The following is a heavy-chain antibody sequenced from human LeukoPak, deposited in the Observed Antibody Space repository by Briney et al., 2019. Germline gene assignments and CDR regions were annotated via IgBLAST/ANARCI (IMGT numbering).Heavy chain of an antibody. V-gene: IGHV3-7*01. CDR3: AREGYSSSSFDY. D-gene: IGHD6-13*01. J-gene: IGHJ4*02. Sequence: PGGSLRLSCAASGFTFSSYWMSWVRQAPGKGLEWVANIKQDGSEKYYVDSVKGRFTISRDNSKNSPYLQMNSLRAEDTAVYYCAREGYSSSSFDYWGQGTLVTVSS. CDR2: IKQDGSEK. CDR1: GFTFSSYW.